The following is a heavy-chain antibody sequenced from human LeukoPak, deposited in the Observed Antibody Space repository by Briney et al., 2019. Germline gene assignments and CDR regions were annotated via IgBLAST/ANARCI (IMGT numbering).Heavy chain of an antibody. CDR3: ARIDAKEYYDSSGYDVWFDP. CDR1: GGSISSYY. Sequence: PSETLSLTCTVSGGSISSYYWSWIRQPAGKGLEWIGRIYTSGSTNYNPSLKSRVTMSVDTSKNQFSLKLSSVTAADTAVYYCARIDAKEYYDSSGYDVWFDPWGQGTLVTVSS. V-gene: IGHV4-4*07. D-gene: IGHD3-22*01. CDR2: IYTSGST. J-gene: IGHJ5*02.